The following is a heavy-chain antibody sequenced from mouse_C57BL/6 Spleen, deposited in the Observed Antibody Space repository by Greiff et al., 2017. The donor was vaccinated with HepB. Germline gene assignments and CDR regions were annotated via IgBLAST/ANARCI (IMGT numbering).Heavy chain of an antibody. D-gene: IGHD2-12*01. V-gene: IGHV6-3*01. Sequence: EVKLESGGGLVQPGGSMKLSCVASGFTFSNYWMNWVRQSPEKGLEWVAQIRLKSDNYATHYAESVKGRFTISRDESKSSVYLQMNNLRAEDTGIYYCTALYSNDGYFDVWGTGTTVTVSS. CDR1: GFTFSNYW. CDR2: IRLKSDNYAT. CDR3: TALYSNDGYFDV. J-gene: IGHJ1*03.